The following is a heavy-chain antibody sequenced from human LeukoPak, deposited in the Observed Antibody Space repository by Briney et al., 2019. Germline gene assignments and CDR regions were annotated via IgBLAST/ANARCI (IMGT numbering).Heavy chain of an antibody. D-gene: IGHD2-15*01. CDR1: GFTFSSYA. J-gene: IGHJ4*02. CDR2: ISTNGGGT. Sequence: RPRGSLRLSCAASGFTFSSYAMHWVRQTPGKGLEYVSAISTNGGGTYYANSVKGRFTISRDNSKNTLYLQMGSLRAEDMAVYFCARYCNGVTCYSGYDYWGQGTLVTVPS. CDR3: ARYCNGVTCYSGYDY. V-gene: IGHV3-64*01.